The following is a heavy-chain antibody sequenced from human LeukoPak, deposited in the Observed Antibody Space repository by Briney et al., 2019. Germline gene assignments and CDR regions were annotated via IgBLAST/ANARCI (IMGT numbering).Heavy chain of an antibody. D-gene: IGHD1-7*01. CDR2: VSGYNGNT. CDR1: GYTFPNYG. J-gene: IGHJ6*03. V-gene: IGHV1-18*01. Sequence: ASVKVSCKASGYTFPNYGVSWVRQAPGQGLEWMGWVSGYNGNTNFAKNVQGRVTMTTDTSTSTAYMELGSLRSDDTAVYYCARALGSGTHYYYYYMDVWGKGTTVTVSS. CDR3: ARALGSGTHYYYYYMDV.